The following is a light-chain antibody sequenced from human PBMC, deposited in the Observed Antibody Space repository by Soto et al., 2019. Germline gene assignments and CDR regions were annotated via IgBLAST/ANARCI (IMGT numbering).Light chain of an antibody. Sequence: EIVLTQSPATLSLSPGERATLSCRASQSIRSYLAWYQQRPGQAPRLLIYDASNRATGIPARFSGSGSGTDFTLTISSLEPEDFGVYYCQQRGNWPPAFGQGTKVDIK. CDR2: DAS. V-gene: IGKV3-11*01. J-gene: IGKJ1*01. CDR3: QQRGNWPPA. CDR1: QSIRSY.